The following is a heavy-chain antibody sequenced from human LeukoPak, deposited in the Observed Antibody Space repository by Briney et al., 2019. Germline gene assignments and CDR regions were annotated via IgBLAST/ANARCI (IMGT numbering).Heavy chain of an antibody. J-gene: IGHJ6*03. CDR2: IKQDGSEK. D-gene: IGHD2-21*01. CDR3: ARHLDCGGDCSPSSGYYMDV. Sequence: GGSLRLSCAASGFTFSSYWMSWVRQAPGKGLEWVANIKQDGSEKYYVDSVKGRFTISRDNAKNSLYLQMNSLRAEDTAVYYCARHLDCGGDCSPSSGYYMDVWGKGTTVTVSS. CDR1: GFTFSSYW. V-gene: IGHV3-7*01.